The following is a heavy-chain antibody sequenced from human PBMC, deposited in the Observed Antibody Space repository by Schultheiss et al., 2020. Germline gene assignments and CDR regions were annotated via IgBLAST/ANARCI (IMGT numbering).Heavy chain of an antibody. CDR2: ISSSSSYI. CDR3: ARARGSSSYAFDI. CDR1: GFTFSSYA. J-gene: IGHJ3*02. D-gene: IGHD6-6*01. V-gene: IGHV3-21*01. Sequence: GGSLRLSCAASGFTFSSYAMSWVRQAPGKGLVWVSSISSSSSYIYYADSVKGRFTISRDNAKNTLYLQMNSLRAEDTAVYYCARARGSSSYAFDIWGQGTMVTVSS.